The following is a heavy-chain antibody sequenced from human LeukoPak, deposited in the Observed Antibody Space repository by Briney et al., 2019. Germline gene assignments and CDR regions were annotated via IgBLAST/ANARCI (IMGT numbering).Heavy chain of an antibody. V-gene: IGHV3-21*01. J-gene: IGHJ5*02. D-gene: IGHD2-2*01. CDR2: ISTSSRYI. Sequence: GGSVRLSCAASGFTLSTFDMNWVRQAPGKGLEWVSSISTSSRYIYYRDSVKGRFTISRDDAKNSLYLQMNSLRVEDTAVYYCARADCSGSTCYLRRSWFDPWGQGTLVTVSS. CDR3: ARADCSGSTCYLRRSWFDP. CDR1: GFTLSTFD.